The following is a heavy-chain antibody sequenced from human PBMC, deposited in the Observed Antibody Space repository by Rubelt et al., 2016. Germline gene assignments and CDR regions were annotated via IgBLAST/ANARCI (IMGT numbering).Heavy chain of an antibody. CDR3: ARDKGD. V-gene: IGHV3-30*04. D-gene: IGHD2-21*01. J-gene: IGHJ4*02. CDR2: ISYGGSDK. CDR1: GFTFSSFA. Sequence: QVQLVESGGGVVQPGRSLRLSCAASGFTFSSFAMHWVRQAPGKGLEWVAVISYGGSDKYYADSVKGRFTISRDNSKNTLYLHMNSLRPEDTAVYYRARDKGDWGQGTLVTVSS.